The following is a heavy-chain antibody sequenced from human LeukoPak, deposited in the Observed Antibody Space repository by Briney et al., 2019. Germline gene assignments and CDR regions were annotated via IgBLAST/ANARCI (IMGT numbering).Heavy chain of an antibody. J-gene: IGHJ6*03. D-gene: IGHD3-10*01. CDR1: GGSISSSSYY. CDR3: ARLPRTEITMVRGVIMRGGYYYMDV. Sequence: PSETLSLTCTVSGGSISSSSYYWGWIRQPPGTGLEWIGSIYYSGSTYYNPSLKSRVTISVDTSKNQFSLKLSSVTAADTAVYYCARLPRTEITMVRGVIMRGGYYYMDVWGKGTTVTISS. V-gene: IGHV4-39*01. CDR2: IYYSGST.